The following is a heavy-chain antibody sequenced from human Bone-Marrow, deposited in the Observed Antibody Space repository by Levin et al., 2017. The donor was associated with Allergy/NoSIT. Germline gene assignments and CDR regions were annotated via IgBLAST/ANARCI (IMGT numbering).Heavy chain of an antibody. CDR1: GGSISSSSYY. Sequence: SETLSLTCTVSGGSISSSSYYWGWIRQPPGKGLEWIGSIYYSGSTYYNPSLKSRVTISVDTSKNQFSLKLSSVTAADTAVYYCARYLSWRWLRSEIVEAFDIWGQGTMVTVSS. CDR2: IYYSGST. D-gene: IGHD5-12*01. J-gene: IGHJ3*02. CDR3: ARYLSWRWLRSEIVEAFDI. V-gene: IGHV4-39*01.